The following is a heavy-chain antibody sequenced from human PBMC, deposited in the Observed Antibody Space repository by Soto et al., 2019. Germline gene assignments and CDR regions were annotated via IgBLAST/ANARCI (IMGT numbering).Heavy chain of an antibody. D-gene: IGHD3-3*01. CDR1: GFTFSSYG. J-gene: IGHJ4*02. CDR3: AKQANYDFWSCYLATVDY. Sequence: QVQLVESGGGVVQPGRSLRLSCAASGFTFSSYGMHWVRQAPGKGLEWVAVISYDGSNKYYADSVKGRFTISRDNSKNTLYLQMNRLRAEDTAVYYCAKQANYDFWSCYLATVDYWGQGTLVTVSS. V-gene: IGHV3-30*18. CDR2: ISYDGSNK.